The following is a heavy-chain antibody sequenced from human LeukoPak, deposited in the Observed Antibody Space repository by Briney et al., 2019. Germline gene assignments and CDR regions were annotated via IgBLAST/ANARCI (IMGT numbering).Heavy chain of an antibody. D-gene: IGHD1-14*01. CDR1: GSTFSDYY. CDR2: ISSSGSTI. V-gene: IGHV3-11*04. J-gene: IGHJ3*02. CDR3: ARARTYRSHAFDI. Sequence: GGSLRLSCAASGSTFSDYYMSWIRQAPGKGLEWVSYISSSGSTIYYADSVKGRFTISRDNAKNSLYLQMNSLRAEDTAVYYCARARTYRSHAFDIWGQGTMVTVSS.